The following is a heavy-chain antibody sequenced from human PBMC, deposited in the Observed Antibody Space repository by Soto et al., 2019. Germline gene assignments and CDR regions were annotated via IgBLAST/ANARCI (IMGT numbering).Heavy chain of an antibody. J-gene: IGHJ4*02. D-gene: IGHD3-22*01. V-gene: IGHV4-31*03. CDR3: AREREGTYYYDSSGYSYFDY. CDR1: VGSISSGGYY. CDR2: IYYSGST. Sequence: TLYITCTVSVGSISSGGYYWSWIRQHPGKGLEWIGYIYYSGSTYYNPSLKSRVTISVDTSKNQFSLKLSSVTAADTAVYYCAREREGTYYYDSSGYSYFDYWGQGTLVTVSS.